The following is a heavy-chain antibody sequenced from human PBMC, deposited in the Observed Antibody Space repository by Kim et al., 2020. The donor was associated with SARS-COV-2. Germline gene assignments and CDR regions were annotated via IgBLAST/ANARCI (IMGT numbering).Heavy chain of an antibody. J-gene: IGHJ4*02. Sequence: ADSVKGRFTISRDNAKNSLYLQMNSLRAEDTALYYCAKDLVGATEGYFDYWGQGTLVTVSS. CDR3: AKDLVGATEGYFDY. V-gene: IGHV3-9*01. D-gene: IGHD1-26*01.